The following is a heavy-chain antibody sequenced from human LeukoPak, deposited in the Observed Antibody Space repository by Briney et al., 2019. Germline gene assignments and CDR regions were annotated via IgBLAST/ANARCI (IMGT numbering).Heavy chain of an antibody. CDR2: IYYSGST. J-gene: IGHJ4*02. D-gene: IGHD6-13*01. V-gene: IGHV4-59*01. CDR3: ARAVGWAAAPFDY. CDR1: GGSISGYY. Sequence: SGTLSLTCTVSGGSISGYYWSWIRQPPGKGLEWIGYIYYSGSTNYNPSLKSRVTISVDTSKNQFSLKLSSVTAADTAVYYCARAVGWAAAPFDYWGQGTLVTVSS.